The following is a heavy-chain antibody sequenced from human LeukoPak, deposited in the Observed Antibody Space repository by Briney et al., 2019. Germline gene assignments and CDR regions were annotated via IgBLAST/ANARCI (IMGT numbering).Heavy chain of an antibody. J-gene: IGHJ6*03. Sequence: GASVKVSCKASGYTFTSYYMHWVRQAPGQGLEWMGGIIPIFGTANYAQKFQGRVTITADESTSTAYMELSSLRSEDTAVYYCARGNDSSSWYELPPYYYMDVWGKGTTVTISS. V-gene: IGHV1-69*13. CDR2: IIPIFGTA. CDR1: GYTFTSYY. D-gene: IGHD6-13*01. CDR3: ARGNDSSSWYELPPYYYMDV.